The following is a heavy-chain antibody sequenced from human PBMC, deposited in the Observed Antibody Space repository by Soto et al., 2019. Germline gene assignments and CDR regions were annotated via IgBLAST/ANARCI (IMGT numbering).Heavy chain of an antibody. CDR1: GYSFTSYW. CDR2: IDPSDSYT. V-gene: IGHV5-10-1*01. Sequence: GESLKISCKGSGYSFTSYWISWVRQMPGKGLEWMGRIDPSDSYTNYSPSFQGHVTISADKSISTAYLQWSSLKASDTAMYYCARHRTCSSTSCSYYYYGMDVWGQGTTVTV. D-gene: IGHD2-2*01. J-gene: IGHJ6*02. CDR3: ARHRTCSSTSCSYYYYGMDV.